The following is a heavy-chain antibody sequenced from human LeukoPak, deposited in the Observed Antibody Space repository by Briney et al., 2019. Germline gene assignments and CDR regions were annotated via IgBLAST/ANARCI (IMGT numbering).Heavy chain of an antibody. CDR1: GGSLRRRSYY. CDR2: VFDWGNT. CDR3: ARHPLKAYVSDWFDP. V-gene: IGHV4-39*01. J-gene: IGHJ5*02. Sequence: SSETLSLHCTCPGGSLRRRSYYWGWLRQPPGEGLGWIGSVFDWGNTYHNPSLKSRVTKSVDTSKSQFSLKLSSVTAADTAVYFCARHPLKAYVSDWFDPWGQGTLVTVSS. D-gene: IGHD3-10*02.